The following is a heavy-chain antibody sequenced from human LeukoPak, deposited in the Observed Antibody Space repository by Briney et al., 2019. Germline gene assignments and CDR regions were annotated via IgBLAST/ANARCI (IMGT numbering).Heavy chain of an antibody. Sequence: GGSLRLSCAASGFTFSSYAMSWVRQAPGKGLEWVSAISGSGGSTYYADSVKGRFTISRDNPKNTLYLQMNSLRAEDTAVYYCAKLHTVQLRLWFGELLSYFQHWGQGTLVTVSS. CDR2: ISGSGGST. CDR3: AKLHTVQLRLWFGELLSYFQH. V-gene: IGHV3-23*01. J-gene: IGHJ1*01. D-gene: IGHD3-10*01. CDR1: GFTFSSYA.